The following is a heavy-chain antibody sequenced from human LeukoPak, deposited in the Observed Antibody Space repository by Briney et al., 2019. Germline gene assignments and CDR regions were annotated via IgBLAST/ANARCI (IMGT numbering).Heavy chain of an antibody. CDR2: ISGSI. CDR3: AKDGSTYYDRSGYYPFHY. V-gene: IGHV3-23*01. Sequence: GGSLRLSCAASGFTFSTYAMSWVRQAPGKGLEWVSAISGSIYYADSVKGRFTISRDNSKNTLYLQMNSLRAEDTAVYYCAKDGSTYYDRSGYYPFHYWGQGALVTVTS. CDR1: GFTFSTYA. D-gene: IGHD3-22*01. J-gene: IGHJ4*02.